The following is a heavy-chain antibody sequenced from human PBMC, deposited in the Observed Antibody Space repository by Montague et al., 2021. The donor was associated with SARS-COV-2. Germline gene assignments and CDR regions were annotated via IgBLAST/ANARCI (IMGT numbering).Heavy chain of an antibody. V-gene: IGHV4-34*01. CDR1: GGSFSGYY. Sequence: SETLSLTCAVYGGSFSGYYWSWIRQPPGKGLEWIGEINHSGSTNYNPSLKSRVTISVDTSKNQFSLKLSSVTAADTAVYYCTREGYQVLWLDYYYYGMDAWGQGTTVTVSS. D-gene: IGHD2-2*01. CDR2: INHSGST. CDR3: TREGYQVLWLDYYYYGMDA. J-gene: IGHJ6*02.